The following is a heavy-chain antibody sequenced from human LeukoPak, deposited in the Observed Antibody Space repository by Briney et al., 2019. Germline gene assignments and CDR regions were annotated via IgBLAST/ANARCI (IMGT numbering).Heavy chain of an antibody. CDR3: VKGSVTYTGGFFDN. J-gene: IGHJ4*02. V-gene: IGHV3-30*18. Sequence: PGGSLRLSCAASGFTFSSYGMHWLRQAPGKGPEWVAVISYDGSERYYPDSVRGRFTISRDDAMNTLSLQMNSLRVEDTAVYYCVKGSVTYTGGFFDNWGQGTLVTVSS. CDR2: ISYDGSER. CDR1: GFTFSSYG. D-gene: IGHD2-21*02.